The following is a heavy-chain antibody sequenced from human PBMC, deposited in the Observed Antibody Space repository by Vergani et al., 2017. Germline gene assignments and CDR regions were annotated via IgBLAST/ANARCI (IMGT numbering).Heavy chain of an antibody. CDR2: TIPIFGTA. CDR1: GGTFSSYA. D-gene: IGHD2-15*01. CDR3: ARELGCSGGSCYSGYYYYGMDV. Sequence: VQLVQSGAEVKKPGSSVKVSCKASGGTFSSYAISWVRQAPGQGLEWMGRTIPIFGTANYAQKCQGRVTITADKSTSPAYMELRSLRSEDTAVYYCARELGCSGGSCYSGYYYYGMDVWGQGTTVTVSS. J-gene: IGHJ6*02. V-gene: IGHV1-69*06.